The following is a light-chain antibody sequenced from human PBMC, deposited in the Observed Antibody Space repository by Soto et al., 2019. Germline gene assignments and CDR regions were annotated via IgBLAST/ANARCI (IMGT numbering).Light chain of an antibody. CDR3: QSYDSSLSGVV. V-gene: IGLV1-40*01. J-gene: IGLJ2*01. Sequence: QSVLTQTPSVSGAPGQRVTISCTGSSSNIGAGYDVHWYQQLPGTAPKPLIYNNNNRPSGVPDRFSGSKSGTSASLAITGLQADDEADYYCQSYDSSLSGVVFGGGTKLTVL. CDR2: NNN. CDR1: SSNIGAGYD.